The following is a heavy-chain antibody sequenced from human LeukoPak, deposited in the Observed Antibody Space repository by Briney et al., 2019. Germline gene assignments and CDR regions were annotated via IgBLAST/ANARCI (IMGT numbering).Heavy chain of an antibody. V-gene: IGHV1-69*05. CDR2: IIPIFGTA. J-gene: IGHJ4*02. CDR3: ARGLTGYSPFDY. CDR1: GGTFSSYA. Sequence: SVKVSCKASGGTFSSYAISWVRQAPGQGLEWMGGIIPIFGTANYAQKFQGRVTMTRDTSTSTVYMELSSLRSEDTAVYYCARGLTGYSPFDYWGQGTLVTVSS. D-gene: IGHD3-9*01.